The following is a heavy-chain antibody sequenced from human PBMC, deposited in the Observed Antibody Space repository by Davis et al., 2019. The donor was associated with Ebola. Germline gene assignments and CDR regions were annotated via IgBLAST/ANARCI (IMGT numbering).Heavy chain of an antibody. CDR1: GFTFSSYG. D-gene: IGHD4-11*01. V-gene: IGHV3-30*18. CDR3: AKSLGMSGYSNYVEDYYYGMDV. CDR2: ISYDGSNK. Sequence: PGGSLRLSCAASGFTFSSYGMHWVRQAPGKGLEWVAVISYDGSNKYYADSVKGRFTISRDNSKNTLYLQMNSLRAEDTAVYYCAKSLGMSGYSNYVEDYYYGMDVWGQGTTVTVSS. J-gene: IGHJ6*02.